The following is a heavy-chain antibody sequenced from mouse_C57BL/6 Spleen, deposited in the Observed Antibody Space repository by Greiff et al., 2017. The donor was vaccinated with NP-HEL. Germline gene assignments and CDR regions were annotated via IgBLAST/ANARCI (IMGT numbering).Heavy chain of an antibody. CDR1: GYSITSGYG. J-gene: IGHJ2*01. Sequence: VQLPQSGPGLVKPSQSLSLTCTVTGYSITSGYGWNWIRQFPGNKLEWMGYISYSGSTNYNPSLKRRISITRDTSKNQFFLQLNSVTTEDTATYYCARTARIKYWGQGTTLTVSS. CDR3: ARTARIKY. V-gene: IGHV3-2*02. D-gene: IGHD1-2*01. CDR2: ISYSGST.